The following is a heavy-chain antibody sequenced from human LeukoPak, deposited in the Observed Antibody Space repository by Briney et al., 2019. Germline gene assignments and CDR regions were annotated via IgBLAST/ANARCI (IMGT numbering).Heavy chain of an antibody. D-gene: IGHD5-18*01. V-gene: IGHV3-73*01. CDR2: IRSKANSYAT. J-gene: IGHJ4*02. CDR1: GFTFTGSA. Sequence: GGSLRLSCAAAGFTFTGSAMHWVRQVSGKGLEWVGHIRSKANSYATAYAASVNGRFTISRDDSRHTAYLQMNSLKTEDTAVYFCTTNGYTYGSPFDNWGQGTLVTVSS. CDR3: TTNGYTYGSPFDN.